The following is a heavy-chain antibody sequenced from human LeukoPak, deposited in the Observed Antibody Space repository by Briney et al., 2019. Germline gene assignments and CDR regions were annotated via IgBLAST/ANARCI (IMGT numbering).Heavy chain of an antibody. D-gene: IGHD1-20*01. CDR1: GFTVSSNY. J-gene: IGHJ4*02. Sequence: PGRSLRLSCTASGFTVSSNYMSWVRQAPGKGLEWVSVIYSGGSTYYADSVKGRFTISRDNSKNTLYLQMNSLRAEDTAVYYCASFSITGTTSADYWGQGTLVTVSS. V-gene: IGHV3-66*02. CDR3: ASFSITGTTSADY. CDR2: IYSGGST.